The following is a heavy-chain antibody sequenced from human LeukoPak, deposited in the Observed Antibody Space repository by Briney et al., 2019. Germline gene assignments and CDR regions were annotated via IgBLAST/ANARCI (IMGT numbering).Heavy chain of an antibody. Sequence: VASVKVSCKASGYTFTDYYMHWVRQAPGQGLEWMGWINPNSGVTNYAQKFQVRVTMTGDTSISTVCMELSRLRSDDTAVYYCARDLRLAVSGTSGFDIWGQGTVVTVSS. CDR3: ARDLRLAVSGTSGFDI. J-gene: IGHJ3*02. V-gene: IGHV1-2*02. CDR1: GYTFTDYY. CDR2: INPNSGVT. D-gene: IGHD6-19*01.